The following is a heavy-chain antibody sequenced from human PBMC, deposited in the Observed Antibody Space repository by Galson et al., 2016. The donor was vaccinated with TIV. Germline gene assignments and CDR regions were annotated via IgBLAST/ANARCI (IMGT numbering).Heavy chain of an antibody. J-gene: IGHJ4*02. CDR2: IDWDGDT. CDR1: GFSLRTSGLC. Sequence: PALVKPPQTLRLTCTFSGFSLRTSGLCVTWIRQSPGKALEWLALIDWDGDTHHSKSLKTRLTISKDTSEDQVVLTMTNMDPMDTATYYCARIGAYGDYIRGPLDYWGQGTPVTVSS. D-gene: IGHD4-17*01. V-gene: IGHV2-70*13. CDR3: ARIGAYGDYIRGPLDY.